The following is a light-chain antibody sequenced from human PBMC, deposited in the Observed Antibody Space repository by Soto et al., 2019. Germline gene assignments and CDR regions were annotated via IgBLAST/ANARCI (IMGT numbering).Light chain of an antibody. CDR3: QQYGSSPGT. Sequence: EIVLTQSPGTLSLSPGERATLSCRASQSVSSSYLAWYQQKPGQAPRLLIYGASSRGTGIPDRFSGSGSGTDCTLTISRLEPEEFAVYYCQQYGSSPGTFGQGTKVEIK. V-gene: IGKV3-20*01. J-gene: IGKJ1*01. CDR1: QSVSSSY. CDR2: GAS.